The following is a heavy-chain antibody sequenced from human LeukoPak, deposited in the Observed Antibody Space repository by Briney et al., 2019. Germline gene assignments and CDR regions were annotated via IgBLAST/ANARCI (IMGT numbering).Heavy chain of an antibody. CDR3: ARLYYYGSGSYGWFDP. CDR2: INHSGST. D-gene: IGHD3-10*01. V-gene: IGHV4-34*01. CDR1: GGSFSGYY. Sequence: SETLSLTCAVYGGSFSGYYWSWIRQPPGKGLEWIGEINHSGSTNYNPSLKSRVTISVDTSKNQFSLKLSSVTAADTAVYYCARLYYYGSGSYGWFDPWGQGTLVTVSS. J-gene: IGHJ5*02.